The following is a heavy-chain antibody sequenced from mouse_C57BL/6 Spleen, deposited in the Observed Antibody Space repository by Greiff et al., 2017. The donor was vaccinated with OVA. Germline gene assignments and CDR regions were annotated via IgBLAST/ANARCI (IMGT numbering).Heavy chain of an antibody. CDR2: IYPSDSET. V-gene: IGHV1-61*01. CDR1: GYTFTSYW. D-gene: IGHD3-2*02. J-gene: IGHJ4*01. CDR3: GRKGIDGIDSSGPYYAMDY. Sequence: VQLQQPGAELVRPGSSVKLSCKASGYTFTSYWMDWVKQRPGQGLEWIGNIYPSDSETHYNQKFKDKATLTVDKSSSTAYMQLSSLTSEDSAVYYCGRKGIDGIDSSGPYYAMDYWGQGTSVTVSS.